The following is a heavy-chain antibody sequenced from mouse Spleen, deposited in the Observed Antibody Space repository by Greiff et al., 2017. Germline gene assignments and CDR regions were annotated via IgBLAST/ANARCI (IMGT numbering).Heavy chain of an antibody. CDR2: ISYSGST. CDR3: ARDTTVERAMDY. J-gene: IGHJ4*01. V-gene: IGHV3-2*02. CDR1: GYSITSDYA. D-gene: IGHD1-1*01. Sequence: EVQRVESGPGLVKPSQSLSLTCTVTGYSITSDYAWNWIRQFPGNKLEWMGYISYSGSTSYNPSLKSRISITRDTSKNQFFLQLNSVTTEDTATYYCARDTTVERAMDYWGQGTSVTVSS.